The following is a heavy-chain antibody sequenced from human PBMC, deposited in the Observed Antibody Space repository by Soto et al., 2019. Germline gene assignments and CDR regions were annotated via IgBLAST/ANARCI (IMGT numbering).Heavy chain of an antibody. Sequence: EVQLVESGGGLVKPGGSLRLSCAASGFTFNRYNMNWVRQAPGKGLEWVSSISSSSSYIFYADSVKGRFTISRDNAKNSLYLQMNSLRAADTAVYYCAKDGYSSLEGWFDPWGQGTLVTVSS. D-gene: IGHD6-19*01. CDR3: AKDGYSSLEGWFDP. J-gene: IGHJ5*02. CDR1: GFTFNRYN. V-gene: IGHV3-21*04. CDR2: ISSSSSYI.